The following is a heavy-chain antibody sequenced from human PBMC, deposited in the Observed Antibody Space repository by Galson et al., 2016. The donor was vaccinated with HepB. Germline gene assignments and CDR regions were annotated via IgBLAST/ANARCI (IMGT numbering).Heavy chain of an antibody. D-gene: IGHD6-25*01. CDR3: ARDGLGTVAAASALGN. V-gene: IGHV3-7*01. J-gene: IGHJ4*02. CDR1: GFTFSNHW. CDR2: VNQDGGEK. Sequence: SLRLSCAASGFTFSNHWMTWVRQAPGKGLEWVANVNQDGGEKYYVDSVKGRFTISRDNAKNSLYLQMNSLRVEDTAVYYCARDGLGTVAAASALGNWGQGTLVTVSS.